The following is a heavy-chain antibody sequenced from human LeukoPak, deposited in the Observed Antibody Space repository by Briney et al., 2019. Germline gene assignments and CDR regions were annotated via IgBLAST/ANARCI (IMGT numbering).Heavy chain of an antibody. Sequence: SETLSLTCTVSGGSISSNNYHWGWIRQPPGKGLEWIGTIYYSGSTYYNPSLKSRVTISVDTSKNQFSLKLSSVTAADTAVYYCATSWQWLLQSSGKYDYWGQGTLVTVSS. CDR1: GGSISSNNYH. CDR2: IYYSGST. D-gene: IGHD6-19*01. V-gene: IGHV4-39*01. CDR3: ATSWQWLLQSSGKYDY. J-gene: IGHJ4*02.